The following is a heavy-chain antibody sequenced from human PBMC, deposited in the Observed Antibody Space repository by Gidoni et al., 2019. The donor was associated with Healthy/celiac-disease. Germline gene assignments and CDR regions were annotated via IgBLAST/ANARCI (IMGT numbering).Heavy chain of an antibody. J-gene: IGHJ6*02. Sequence: SCKASGGTFSSYAISWVRQAPGQGLEWMGGIIPIFGTANYAQKFQGRVTITADEPTSTAYMELSSLRSEDTAVYYGAKLDDYGGDYGMDVWGQGTTVTVSS. CDR2: IIPIFGTA. CDR3: AKLDDYGGDYGMDV. D-gene: IGHD4-17*01. CDR1: GGTFSSYA. V-gene: IGHV1-69*01.